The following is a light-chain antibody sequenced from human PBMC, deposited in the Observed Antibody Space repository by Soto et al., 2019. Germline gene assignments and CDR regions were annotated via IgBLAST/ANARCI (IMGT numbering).Light chain of an antibody. CDR2: DAS. CDR3: QQYDNLPLT. Sequence: DIPMTQSPSSLSASVGDRVTITCQASQDISNYLNWYQQKPGKAPKLLIYDASNFETESPSRFSGSGSGTDFTFTNSSLQPEDIATYYCQQYDNLPLTFGGGTKVEIK. J-gene: IGKJ4*01. CDR1: QDISNY. V-gene: IGKV1-33*01.